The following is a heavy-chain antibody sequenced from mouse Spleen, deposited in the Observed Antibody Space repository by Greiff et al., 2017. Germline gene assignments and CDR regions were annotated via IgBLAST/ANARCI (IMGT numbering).Heavy chain of an antibody. D-gene: IGHD2-4*01. CDR1: GFTFSSYA. CDR2: ISSGGGNT. Sequence: EVKLVESGGGLVKLGGSLKLSCAASGFTFSSYAMSWVRQTPEKRLEWVATISSGGGNTYYPDSVKGRFTISRDNAKNTLYLQMSSLKSEDTAMYYCASIYYDYDGFAYWGQGTLVTVSA. J-gene: IGHJ3*01. CDR3: ASIYYDYDGFAY. V-gene: IGHV5-9*04.